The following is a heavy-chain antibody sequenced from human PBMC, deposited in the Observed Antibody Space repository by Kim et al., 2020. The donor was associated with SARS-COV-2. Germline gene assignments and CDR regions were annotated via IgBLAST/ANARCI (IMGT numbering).Heavy chain of an antibody. D-gene: IGHD6-13*01. CDR2: INAGNGNT. V-gene: IGHV1-3*01. CDR1: GYTFTSYA. J-gene: IGHJ4*02. Sequence: ASVNVSCKASGYTFTSYAMHWGLQAPGQRLEWMGWINAGNGNTKYSQKFQGRVTITRDTSASTAYMELSSLRSEDTAVYYCARGVQYSSSWDPLDYWGQGTLVTVSS. CDR3: ARGVQYSSSWDPLDY.